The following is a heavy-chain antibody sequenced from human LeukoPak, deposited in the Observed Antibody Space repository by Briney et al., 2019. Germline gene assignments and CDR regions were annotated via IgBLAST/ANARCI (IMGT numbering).Heavy chain of an antibody. J-gene: IGHJ4*02. V-gene: IGHV4-59*01. CDR3: ARGYHCSSTSCSNDY. CDR2: IYYSGST. Sequence: PSETLSLTCTVSGDSTSNFYWNWIRQPPGKGLEWIGYIYYSGSTNYNPSLKSRVTISVDTSKNQFSLKLSSVTAADTAVYYCARGYHCSSTSCSNDYWGQGTLVTVSS. CDR1: GDSTSNFY. D-gene: IGHD2-2*01.